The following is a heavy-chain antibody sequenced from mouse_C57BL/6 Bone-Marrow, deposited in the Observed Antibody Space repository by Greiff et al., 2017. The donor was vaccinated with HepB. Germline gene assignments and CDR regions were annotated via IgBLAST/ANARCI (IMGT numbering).Heavy chain of an antibody. CDR3: ARYWDGAY. J-gene: IGHJ3*01. D-gene: IGHD4-1*01. Sequence: EVQLVESGGGLVKPGGSLKLSCAASGFTFSSYTMSWVRQTPEKRLEWVATISGGGGNTYYPDSVKGRFTISRDNAKNTLYLQMSSLRSEDTALYYCARYWDGAYWGQGTLVTVSA. V-gene: IGHV5-9*01. CDR2: ISGGGGNT. CDR1: GFTFSSYT.